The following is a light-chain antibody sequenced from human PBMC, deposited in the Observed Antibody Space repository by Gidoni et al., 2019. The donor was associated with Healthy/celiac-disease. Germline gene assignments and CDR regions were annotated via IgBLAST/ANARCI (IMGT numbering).Light chain of an antibody. Sequence: QSVLRQPPSASGTPGQRVTISCSGSSSNIGSNTVNWYQQLPGTAPKLLIYSNNQRPPGVPDRFSGSKSGTSASLAISGLQSEDEADYYCAAWDDSLNGGVFGGGTKLTVL. CDR1: SSNIGSNT. CDR3: AAWDDSLNGGV. CDR2: SNN. V-gene: IGLV1-44*01. J-gene: IGLJ3*02.